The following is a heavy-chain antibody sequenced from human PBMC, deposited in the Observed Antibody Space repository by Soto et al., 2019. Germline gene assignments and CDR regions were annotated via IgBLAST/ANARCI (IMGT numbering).Heavy chain of an antibody. CDR1: GYTFTSYG. CDR2: ISAYNGNT. J-gene: IGHJ4*02. CDR3: ARGRYYYDSSGYLRDIDY. Sequence: VASVKVSCKASGYTFTSYGISWVRQAPGQGLEWMGWISAYNGNTNYAQKLQGRVTMTTDTSTSTAYMELRSLRSDDTAVYYCARGRYYYDSSGYLRDIDYWGQGTLVTVSS. D-gene: IGHD3-22*01. V-gene: IGHV1-18*04.